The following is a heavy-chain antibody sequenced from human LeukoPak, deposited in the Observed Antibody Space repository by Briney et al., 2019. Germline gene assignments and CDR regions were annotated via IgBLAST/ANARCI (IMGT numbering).Heavy chain of an antibody. CDR1: GFTFDDYV. Sequence: GGSLRLSCAASGFTFDDYVMHWVRQVPGKGLEWVSGISWNGGTIDYADSVKGRFTISRDNAKNSLYLQMNSLRSEDTAFYYCARGNSYAPRGYFDYWGQGTLVTVSS. D-gene: IGHD5-18*01. CDR2: ISWNGGTI. J-gene: IGHJ4*02. V-gene: IGHV3-9*01. CDR3: ARGNSYAPRGYFDY.